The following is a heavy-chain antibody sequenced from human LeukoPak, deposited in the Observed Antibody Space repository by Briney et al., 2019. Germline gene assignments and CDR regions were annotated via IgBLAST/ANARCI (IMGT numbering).Heavy chain of an antibody. CDR2: INPNSGGT. Sequence: ASVKVSCKTSGYTFIHYHIHWVRQAPGQGPEWMGWINPNSGGTDYAQQFQGRVTMTRDTSTSTAYMELSRLRFDDTAVYFCARGAYDFWSAYYSSGYFDYWGQGTLVTVSS. V-gene: IGHV1-2*02. D-gene: IGHD3-3*01. CDR1: GYTFIHYH. J-gene: IGHJ4*02. CDR3: ARGAYDFWSAYYSSGYFDY.